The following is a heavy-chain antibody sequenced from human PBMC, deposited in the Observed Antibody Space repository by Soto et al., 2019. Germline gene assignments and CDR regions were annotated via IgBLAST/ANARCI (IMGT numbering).Heavy chain of an antibody. D-gene: IGHD6-19*01. J-gene: IGHJ4*02. CDR1: GYSFTSSW. CDR2: IDPSDSYT. CDR3: ARRSSGWYTFDY. V-gene: IGHV5-10-1*04. Sequence: PGESLKISCKGSGYSFTSSWISWVRQMPGKGLEWMGRIDPSDSYTNYSPSFQGQVTISADKSISTAYLQWSSLKASDTAMYYCARRSSGWYTFDYWGQGTLVTVSS.